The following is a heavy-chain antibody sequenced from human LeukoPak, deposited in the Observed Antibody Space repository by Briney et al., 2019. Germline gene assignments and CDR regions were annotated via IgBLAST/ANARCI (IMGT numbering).Heavy chain of an antibody. D-gene: IGHD3-10*01. Sequence: PGRSLRLSCAASGFTFSSYAMHGVRQAPGKGLEWVAVISYDGSNKYYADSVKGRFTISRDNSKNTLYLQMNSLRAEDTAVYYCARDGLWFGESYYFDYWGQGTLVTVSS. CDR3: ARDGLWFGESYYFDY. J-gene: IGHJ4*02. CDR2: ISYDGSNK. V-gene: IGHV3-30*04. CDR1: GFTFSSYA.